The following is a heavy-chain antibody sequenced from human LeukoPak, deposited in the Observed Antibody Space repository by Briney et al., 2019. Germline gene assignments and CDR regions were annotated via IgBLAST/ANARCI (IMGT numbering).Heavy chain of an antibody. D-gene: IGHD3-10*01. CDR1: GGSISSYY. J-gene: IGHJ6*02. CDR2: IYYSGST. V-gene: IGHV4-59*01. Sequence: ASETLSLTCTVSGGSISSYYWSWIRQPPGKGLEWIGYIYYSGSTNYNPSLKSRVTISVDTSKNQFSLKLSSVTAADTAVYYCARGRSGSYLYYYYGMDVWGQGTTVTVSS. CDR3: ARGRSGSYLYYYYGMDV.